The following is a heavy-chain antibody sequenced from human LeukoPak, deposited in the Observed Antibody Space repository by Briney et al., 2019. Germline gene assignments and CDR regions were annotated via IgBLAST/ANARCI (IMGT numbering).Heavy chain of an antibody. CDR1: GFTFSRYW. CDR2: IKQDGSEN. V-gene: IGHV3-7*05. J-gene: IGHJ4*02. CDR3: ARLARMPEY. Sequence: GGSLRLSCAASGFTFSRYWMSWVRQAPGKGLEWVANIKQDGSENYYVDSVKGRFTISRDNAKNSLYLQMSSLRAEDTAVYYCARLARMPEYWGQGTLVTVSS. D-gene: IGHD2-2*01.